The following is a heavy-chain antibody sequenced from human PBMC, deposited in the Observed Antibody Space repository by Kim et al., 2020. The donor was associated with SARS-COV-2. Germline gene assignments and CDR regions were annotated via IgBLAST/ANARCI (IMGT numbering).Heavy chain of an antibody. CDR1: GESLSDYY. Sequence: SETLSLTCAVSGESLSDYYWNWIRQPPGKGLEWIGEINHSGSTKYNPSLKSRVTISVDTSKNQFSLRLTSVTAADTAVYYCARGYKATVGFWGQVTLVTV. V-gene: IGHV4-34*01. D-gene: IGHD4-17*01. J-gene: IGHJ4*02. CDR2: INHSGST. CDR3: ARGYKATVGF.